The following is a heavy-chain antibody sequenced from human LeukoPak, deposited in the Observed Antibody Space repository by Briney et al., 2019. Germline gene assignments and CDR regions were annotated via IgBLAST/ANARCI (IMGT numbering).Heavy chain of an antibody. CDR2: MRYEGSNK. V-gene: IGHV3-30*02. CDR1: GFTISNYG. Sequence: PGGSLRLSCVASGFTISNYGMHWVRQAPGKGLEWVAFMRYEGSNKYYADSVKGRFTISRDKSKNTLYLQMNSLRAEDTAVYYCVLFRGIGPWGQGTLVTVSS. J-gene: IGHJ5*02. CDR3: VLFRGIGP.